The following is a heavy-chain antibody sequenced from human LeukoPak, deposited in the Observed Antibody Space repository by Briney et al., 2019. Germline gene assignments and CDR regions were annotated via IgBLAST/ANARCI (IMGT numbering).Heavy chain of an antibody. V-gene: IGHV3-48*01. CDR3: ARDFTVAAPPHYYYYMDV. J-gene: IGHJ6*03. CDR2: ISSSSSTI. Sequence: PGGSLRLSCAASGFTFSSYSMNWVRQAPGKGLEWVSYISSSSSTIYYADSVKGRFTISRDNAKNSLYLQMNSLRAEDTAVYYCARDFTVAAPPHYYYYMDVWGKGTTVTVSS. D-gene: IGHD6-6*01. CDR1: GFTFSSYS.